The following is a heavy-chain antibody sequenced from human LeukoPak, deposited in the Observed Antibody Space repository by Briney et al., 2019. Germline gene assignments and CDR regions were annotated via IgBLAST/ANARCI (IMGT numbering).Heavy chain of an antibody. CDR1: GGSISSSSYY. D-gene: IGHD4-23*01. CDR3: ARVAGNYYYYCYMDV. J-gene: IGHJ6*03. CDR2: IYYSGST. Sequence: SETLSPTCTVSGGSISSSSYYWGWIRQPPGKGLEWIGSIYYSGSTYYNPSLKSRVTISVDTSKNQFSLKLSSVTAADTAVYYCARVAGNYYYYCYMDVWGKGTTVTVSS. V-gene: IGHV4-39*01.